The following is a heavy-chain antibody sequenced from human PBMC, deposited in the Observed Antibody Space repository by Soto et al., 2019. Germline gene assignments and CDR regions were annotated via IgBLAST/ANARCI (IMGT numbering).Heavy chain of an antibody. Sequence: ASVKVSCKVSGYTFTSYGISWVRQAPGQGLEWMGWISAYNGNTNYAQKLQGRVTMTTDTSTSTAYMELRSLRSDDTAVYYCARELSSGWYKAGWFDPWGQGTLVTVSS. CDR2: ISAYNGNT. CDR1: GYTFTSYG. J-gene: IGHJ5*02. D-gene: IGHD6-19*01. CDR3: ARELSSGWYKAGWFDP. V-gene: IGHV1-18*01.